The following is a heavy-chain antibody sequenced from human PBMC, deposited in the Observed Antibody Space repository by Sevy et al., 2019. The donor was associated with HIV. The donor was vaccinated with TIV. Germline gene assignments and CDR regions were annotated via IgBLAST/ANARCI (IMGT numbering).Heavy chain of an antibody. Sequence: GGSLRLSCAASGFTFSSYGMHWVRQAPGKGLEWVAVIWYDGSNKYYADSVKGRFTISRDNSKNTLYLQMNSLRAEDTAVYYCARDCGVGATALDYWGQGTLVTVSS. V-gene: IGHV3-33*01. CDR3: ARDCGVGATALDY. CDR2: IWYDGSNK. CDR1: GFTFSSYG. J-gene: IGHJ4*02. D-gene: IGHD1-26*01.